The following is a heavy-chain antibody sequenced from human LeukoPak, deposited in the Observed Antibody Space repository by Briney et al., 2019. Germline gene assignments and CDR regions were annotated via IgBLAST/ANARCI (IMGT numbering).Heavy chain of an antibody. CDR1: GYSFTTYW. CDR2: IYPGDSDT. Sequence: GESLQISCEGSGYSFTTYWIGWVRQMPGKGLEWMGIIYPGDSDTRYSPSFQGQVTISADKSTNIVYLQWSSLKASDTAMYYCARHQREYSSSWVPLDYWGQGTQVTVSS. CDR3: ARHQREYSSSWVPLDY. J-gene: IGHJ4*02. V-gene: IGHV5-51*01. D-gene: IGHD6-6*01.